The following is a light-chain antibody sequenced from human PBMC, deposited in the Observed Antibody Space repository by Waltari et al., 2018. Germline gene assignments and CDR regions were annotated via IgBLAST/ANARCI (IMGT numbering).Light chain of an antibody. V-gene: IGLV3-27*01. J-gene: IGLJ3*02. CDR3: YSATDNYRV. CDR2: KDR. CDR1: VLAKKY. Sequence: SYELTQPSSVSVSPGQTARITCSGDVLAKKYARWFQQKPGQAPVVGIYKDRERPAGIPERVSGSSSGTAVTLTISGAQVEDEGDYYCYSATDNYRVFGGGTKLTVL.